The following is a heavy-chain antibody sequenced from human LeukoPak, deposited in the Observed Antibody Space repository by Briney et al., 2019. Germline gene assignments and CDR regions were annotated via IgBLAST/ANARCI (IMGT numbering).Heavy chain of an antibody. CDR1: GFTFSSYA. CDR2: VSGSIGTT. J-gene: IGHJ4*02. V-gene: IGHV3-23*01. Sequence: GGSLRLSCAASGFTFSSYAMSWVRQAPGKGLEWVSGVSGSIGTTYYADSVKGRFTISRDNSKNMLYLQMNSLRVEDTAVYYCAKARLLRYFDWLGEDWGQGTLVTVSS. D-gene: IGHD3-9*01. CDR3: AKARLLRYFDWLGED.